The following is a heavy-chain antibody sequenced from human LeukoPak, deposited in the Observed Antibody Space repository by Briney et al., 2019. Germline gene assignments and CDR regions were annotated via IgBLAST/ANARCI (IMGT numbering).Heavy chain of an antibody. D-gene: IGHD3-10*01. CDR2: IIPNSVGT. J-gene: IGHJ4*02. V-gene: IGHV1-2*02. CDR1: GYTFTGYY. Sequence: ASVKVSCKASGYTFTGYYMHLVRQAPGQWLEWMGWIIPNSVGTNYAQKFQGRVTMTRDTSISTAYMELSRLRSDDTAVYYCAREAGGSGSYYSTFGLNYWGQGTLVTVSS. CDR3: AREAGGSGSYYSTFGLNY.